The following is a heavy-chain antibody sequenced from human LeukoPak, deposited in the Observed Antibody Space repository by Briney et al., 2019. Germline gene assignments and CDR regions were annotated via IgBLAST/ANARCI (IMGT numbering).Heavy chain of an antibody. J-gene: IGHJ3*02. CDR3: ARTITGSYDAFDI. CDR1: GFTVSSNY. Sequence: GSLRLSCAASGFTVSSNYMSWVRQAPGKGLEWVSVIYSGGSTYYADSVKGRFTISRDNSKNTLYLQMNSLRAEDTAVYYCARTITGSYDAFDIWGQGTMVTVSS. CDR2: IYSGGST. V-gene: IGHV3-66*01. D-gene: IGHD1-26*01.